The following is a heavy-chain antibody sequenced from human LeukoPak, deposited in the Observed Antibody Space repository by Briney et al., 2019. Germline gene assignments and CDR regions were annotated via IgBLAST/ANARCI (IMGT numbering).Heavy chain of an antibody. CDR2: ISYDGSNK. V-gene: IGHV3-30*04. D-gene: IGHD6-19*01. CDR1: GFTFTNYA. CDR3: ARPNAVAGPEPLDF. J-gene: IGHJ4*02. Sequence: PGGSLRLSCATSGFTFTNYAFHWVRQAPGKGLEWVALISYDGSNKDYADSVKGRFTISRDNSKNTLYLQMNSLRTEDTALSYCARPNAVAGPEPLDFWGQGTLVTVSS.